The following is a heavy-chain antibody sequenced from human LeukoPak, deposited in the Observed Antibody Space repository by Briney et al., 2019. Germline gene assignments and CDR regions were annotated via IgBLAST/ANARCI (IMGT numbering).Heavy chain of an antibody. Sequence: SSPTLVNPTQTLTLTCTFSGFSLSTSGMRVSWIRQPPGKALEWLARIDWDDAKFYSTSLKTRLTISKDTSKNQVVLTMTNMDPVDTATYYCARIYSREPLFDYWGQGTLVTVSS. CDR2: IDWDDAK. D-gene: IGHD2-15*01. J-gene: IGHJ4*02. CDR3: ARIYSREPLFDY. V-gene: IGHV2-70*04. CDR1: GFSLSTSGMR.